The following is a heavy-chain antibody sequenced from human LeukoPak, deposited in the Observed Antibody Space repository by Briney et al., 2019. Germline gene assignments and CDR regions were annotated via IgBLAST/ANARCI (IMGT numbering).Heavy chain of an antibody. D-gene: IGHD3-10*01. CDR1: GFTVSSNY. V-gene: IGHV3-66*01. Sequence: GGSLRLTCAASGFTVSSNYMSWVRQAPGKGLEWVSVIYSGGSTYYADSVKGRFTISRDNSKNTLYLQMNSLRAEDTAVYYCASRSPRLLWFGELPGPAAFDIWGQETMVTVSS. CDR2: IYSGGST. CDR3: ASRSPRLLWFGELPGPAAFDI. J-gene: IGHJ3*02.